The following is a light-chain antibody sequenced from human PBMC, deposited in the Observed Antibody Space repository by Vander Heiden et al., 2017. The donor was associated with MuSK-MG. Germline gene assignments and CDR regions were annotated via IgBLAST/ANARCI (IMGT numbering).Light chain of an antibody. Sequence: QPVLTQSSSASGSLGSSVRLTCSLSSEHKNYVIAWHQQQPGKAPRYLMKVEGSGRNNRGNAVPGRFSGSSSGADRYLTISNLQAEDEADYYCETWDSKTYVFGTGTKVTVL. V-gene: IGLV4-60*03. CDR2: VEGSGRN. CDR1: SEHKNYV. J-gene: IGLJ1*01. CDR3: ETWDSKTYV.